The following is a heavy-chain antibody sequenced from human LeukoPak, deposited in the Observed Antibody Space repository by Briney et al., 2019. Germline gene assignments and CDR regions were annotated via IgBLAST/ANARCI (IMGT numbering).Heavy chain of an antibody. CDR2: IWYDGSNK. J-gene: IGHJ4*02. Sequence: GRSLRLSCAASGFTFSSYGMHWVRQAPGKGLEWVAVIWYDGSNKYYADSVKGRFTISRDNSKNTLYLQMNSLRAEDTAVYYCTRGLGSSWYSSHYWGQGTLVTVSS. CDR1: GFTFSSYG. D-gene: IGHD6-13*01. CDR3: TRGLGSSWYSSHY. V-gene: IGHV3-33*01.